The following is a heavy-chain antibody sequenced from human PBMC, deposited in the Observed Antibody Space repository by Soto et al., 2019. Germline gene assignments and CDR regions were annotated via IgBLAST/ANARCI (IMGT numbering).Heavy chain of an antibody. CDR1: GFTFSDHY. CDR3: ARFSGSYTRGLDY. V-gene: IGHV3-72*01. CDR2: STNKANSYST. D-gene: IGHD1-26*01. J-gene: IGHJ4*02. Sequence: EVQLVESGGGLVQPGGSLRLSCAASGFTFSDHYMDWVRQAPGKGLEWVGRSTNKANSYSTEYAASVKGRFTISRDESKSSLYLRMNCLKTEDTAVYYCARFSGSYTRGLDYWGQGTLVTVSS.